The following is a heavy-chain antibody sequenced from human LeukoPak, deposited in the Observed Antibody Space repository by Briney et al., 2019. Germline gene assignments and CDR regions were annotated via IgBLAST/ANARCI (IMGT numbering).Heavy chain of an antibody. J-gene: IGHJ4*02. D-gene: IGHD6-13*01. Sequence: PGGSLRLSCAASGFTFSSYSMNWVRQAPGQGLDWVSSISSSSSYIYYADSVKGRFTISRDNAKNYLYLQMNSLRAEDTAVYYCARDASGSTWFFDYWGQGILVTVSS. CDR3: ARDASGSTWFFDY. V-gene: IGHV3-21*01. CDR1: GFTFSSYS. CDR2: ISSSSSYI.